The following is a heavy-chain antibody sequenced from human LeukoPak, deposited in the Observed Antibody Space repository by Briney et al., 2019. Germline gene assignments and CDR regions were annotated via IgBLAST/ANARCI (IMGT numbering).Heavy chain of an antibody. CDR2: IYHSGST. CDR1: GYSISSGYY. D-gene: IGHD3-16*02. J-gene: IGHJ4*02. Sequence: PSETLSLTCTVSGYSISSGYYWGWIRQPPGKGLEWTGNIYHSGSTFYNPSLKSRVTISVDTSKNQFSLKLSSVTAADTAVYYCARWGYDYVWGSYRGIDYWGQGTLVTVSS. V-gene: IGHV4-38-2*02. CDR3: ARWGYDYVWGSYRGIDY.